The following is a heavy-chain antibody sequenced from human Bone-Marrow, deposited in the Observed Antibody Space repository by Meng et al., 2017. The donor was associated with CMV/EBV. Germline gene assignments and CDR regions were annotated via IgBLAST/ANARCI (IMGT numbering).Heavy chain of an antibody. D-gene: IGHD3-10*01. CDR2: INPDGSTT. Sequence: GESLKISCAASGFTFSSDWMHWVRQAPGKGLVWVSRINPDGSTTDYADSVKGRFTISRDNAKSTLHLQMNSLRVEDTALYYCARELRGLRDYWARGTLVTVSS. J-gene: IGHJ4*02. V-gene: IGHV3-74*01. CDR1: GFTFSSDW. CDR3: ARELRGLRDY.